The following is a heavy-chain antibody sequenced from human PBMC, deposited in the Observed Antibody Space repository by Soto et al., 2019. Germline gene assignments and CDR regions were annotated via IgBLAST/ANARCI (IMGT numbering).Heavy chain of an antibody. CDR2: ISYDGSTT. V-gene: IGHV3-30*18. CDR1: GFAFGRYG. Sequence: QVQLVESGGGVVQPGRSRTLSCAASGFAFGRYGMHWVRQAPGKGLEWVAVISYDGSTTYYADSVKGRFSISRDNSKSALFLRMNSLRGDDTGVYYCAKGMEAAAVQDSWGQGILIIVSS. CDR3: AKGMEAAAVQDS. D-gene: IGHD6-13*01. J-gene: IGHJ5*01.